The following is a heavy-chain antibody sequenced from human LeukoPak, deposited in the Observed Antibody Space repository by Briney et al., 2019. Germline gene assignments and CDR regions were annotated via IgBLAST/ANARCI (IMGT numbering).Heavy chain of an antibody. D-gene: IGHD3-22*01. Sequence: PGGSLRLSCAVSGFTFSSYWMNWVRQAPGKGLEWVASIKQDGGEKSYVDSVKGRFTISRDNAKNTLYLQMNSLRAEDTAVYYCASIVDSSGYYLNSGHYWGQGTLVTVSS. CDR1: GFTFSSYW. CDR3: ASIVDSSGYYLNSGHY. V-gene: IGHV3-7*01. CDR2: IKQDGGEK. J-gene: IGHJ4*02.